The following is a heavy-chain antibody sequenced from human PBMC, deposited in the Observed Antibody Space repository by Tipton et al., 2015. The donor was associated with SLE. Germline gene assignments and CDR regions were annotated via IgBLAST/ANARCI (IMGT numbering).Heavy chain of an antibody. Sequence: TLSLTCTVSGVSVTNYYWSWIRQPPGKRLEWVGYFYHSGSTNYNPSLKSRVSISFDPSKNQFSLDLTSVTAADTAVYYCARRPLADDYFWYFDLWGRGTLVTVSS. J-gene: IGHJ2*01. CDR2: FYHSGST. D-gene: IGHD2/OR15-2a*01. V-gene: IGHV4-59*08. CDR1: GVSVTNYY. CDR3: ARRPLADDYFWYFDL.